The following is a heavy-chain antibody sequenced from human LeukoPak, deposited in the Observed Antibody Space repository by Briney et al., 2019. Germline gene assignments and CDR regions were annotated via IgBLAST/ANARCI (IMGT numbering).Heavy chain of an antibody. CDR2: IYYRGST. J-gene: IGHJ6*04. CDR3: ARDRPGGVLRDFDWCPYGMDV. CDR1: GGSISSYY. Sequence: SETLSLNCTVSGGSISSYYWSWIRPPPGKGLEWIGSIYYRGSTHHKPPLKGPATISVDTSKNPFSLKLSSVTAADTAVYYWARDRPGGVLRDFDWCPYGMDVWGKGTTVTVSS. D-gene: IGHD3-9*01. V-gene: IGHV4-59*01.